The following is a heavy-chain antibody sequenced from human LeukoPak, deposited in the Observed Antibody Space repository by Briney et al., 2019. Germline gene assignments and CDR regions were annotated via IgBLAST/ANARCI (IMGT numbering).Heavy chain of an antibody. D-gene: IGHD3-10*01. CDR3: ARTYYYGSGSYYNSDNWFDP. CDR2: INTNTGNP. J-gene: IGHJ5*02. V-gene: IGHV7-4-1*02. Sequence: ASVKVSCKASGYTFTSYAMNWVRQAPGQGLEWMGWINTNTGNPTYAQGFTGRFVFSLDTSVSTAYLQISSLKAEDTAVYYCARTYYYGSGSYYNSDNWFDPWGQGTLVTVSS. CDR1: GYTFTSYA.